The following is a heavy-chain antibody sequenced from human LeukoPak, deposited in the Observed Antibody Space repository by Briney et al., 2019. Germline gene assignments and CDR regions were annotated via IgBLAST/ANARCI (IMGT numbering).Heavy chain of an antibody. CDR1: GGSISSYY. Sequence: SETLSLTCTVSGGSISSYYWSWIWQPPGKGLEWIGYIYYSGSTNYNPSLKSRVTISVDTSKNQFSLKLSSVTAADTAVYYCARGAVPYYYYYGMDVWGQGTTVTVSS. J-gene: IGHJ6*02. V-gene: IGHV4-59*01. D-gene: IGHD4-17*01. CDR2: IYYSGST. CDR3: ARGAVPYYYYYGMDV.